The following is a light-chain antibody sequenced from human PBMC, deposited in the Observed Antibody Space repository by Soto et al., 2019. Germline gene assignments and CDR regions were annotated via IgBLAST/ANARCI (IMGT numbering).Light chain of an antibody. V-gene: IGKV3-15*01. CDR3: QQYRSWSRS. CDR2: GAS. CDR1: QSVDIS. Sequence: EIVLTQSPATLSVSPGAIVILSCRASQSVDISLAWSPQQPVLAPRLLIYGASIRATAMPGPFRGRGSGLEFTHIFTSPRPEDFGVHYCQQYRSWSRSFGQGTKVEIK. J-gene: IGKJ1*01.